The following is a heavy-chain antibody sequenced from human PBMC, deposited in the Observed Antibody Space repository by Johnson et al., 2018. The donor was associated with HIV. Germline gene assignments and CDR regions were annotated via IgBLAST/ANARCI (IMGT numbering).Heavy chain of an antibody. CDR1: GFTFSTYA. J-gene: IGHJ3*02. Sequence: QVLLVESGGGVVQPGRSLRLSCAASGFTFSTYAMHWVRQAPGKGLEWVAVISSDESNKYYADSVKGRFTISRDNSKNTLYLQMNSLRPEDTAVYYCASSIPPYSSSSVAFDIWGQGTMVTVSS. D-gene: IGHD6-6*01. CDR2: ISSDESNK. CDR3: ASSIPPYSSSSVAFDI. V-gene: IGHV3-30*04.